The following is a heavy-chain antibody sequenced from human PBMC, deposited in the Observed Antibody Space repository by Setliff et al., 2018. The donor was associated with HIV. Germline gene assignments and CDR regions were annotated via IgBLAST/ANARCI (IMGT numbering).Heavy chain of an antibody. V-gene: IGHV4-31*03. CDR2: FYYRGTT. Sequence: SETLSLTCTVPGGSTSGNYYWTWIRQHPGKGLEWIGYFYYRGTTYYTPSLKSRVTISVDSSKNQFSLKLTSVTAADTAVYYCARGNIDYWTGYYSRSGYFYYMDVWGRGTTVTVSS. CDR1: GGSTSGNYY. J-gene: IGHJ6*03. D-gene: IGHD3-3*01. CDR3: ARGNIDYWTGYYSRSGYFYYMDV.